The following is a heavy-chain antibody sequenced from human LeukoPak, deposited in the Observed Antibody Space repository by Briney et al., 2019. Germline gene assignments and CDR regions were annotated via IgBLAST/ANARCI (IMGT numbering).Heavy chain of an antibody. CDR2: TYYRSKWYN. V-gene: IGHV6-1*01. D-gene: IGHD6-13*01. J-gene: IGHJ5*02. CDR1: GDSVSSNSAS. Sequence: SQTLSLTCAISGDSVSSNSASWNWIRQSPSRGLEWLGRTYYRSKWYNDYAVSVKSRITINPDTSKNQCSLQLNCVTPEDTAVYYCAKDQHSSSWYIDWFDPWGQGTLVTVSS. CDR3: AKDQHSSSWYIDWFDP.